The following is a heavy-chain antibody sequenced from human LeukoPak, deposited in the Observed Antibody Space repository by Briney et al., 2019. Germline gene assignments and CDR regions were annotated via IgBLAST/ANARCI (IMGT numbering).Heavy chain of an antibody. V-gene: IGHV3-20*04. Sequence: PGGSLRLSCAASGFTFHDYGMSWVRQAPGKGLEWVSGINWNGGSTGYADSVKGRLTISRDNAKNSLYLQMNSLRAEDTALYYCARVNYYDGSGYYYFDYWGQGTLVTVSS. CDR1: GFTFHDYG. CDR2: INWNGGST. CDR3: ARVNYYDGSGYYYFDY. J-gene: IGHJ4*02. D-gene: IGHD3-22*01.